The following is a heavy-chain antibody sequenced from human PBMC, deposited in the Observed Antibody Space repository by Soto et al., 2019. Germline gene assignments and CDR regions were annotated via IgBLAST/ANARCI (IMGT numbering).Heavy chain of an antibody. D-gene: IGHD2-2*01. V-gene: IGHV3-33*01. J-gene: IGHJ6*02. CDR1: GLTFSRYG. CDR3: ARGGPPYCSSTSCARDFYYYYGMDV. CDR2: IWYDGSNK. Sequence: GGSLRLSCAASGLTFSRYGMPWVRQAPGKGLERVPVIWYDGSNKYYADSVKGRFPISRDNSQNTLYLQMNSLISEYTAVYYCARGGPPYCSSTSCARDFYYYYGMDVWGQGTTVTVSS.